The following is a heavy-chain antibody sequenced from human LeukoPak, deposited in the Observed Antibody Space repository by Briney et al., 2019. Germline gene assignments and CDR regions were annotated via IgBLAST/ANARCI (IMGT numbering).Heavy chain of an antibody. CDR3: VRGGFGHAMDV. V-gene: IGHV3-74*01. J-gene: IGHJ6*02. D-gene: IGHD3-10*01. CDR2: INNDGSGT. CDR1: GFTFSSYW. Sequence: PGGSLRLSCAASGFTFSSYWMHWVCQAPGKGLVWVSVINNDGSGTNYADSVKGRSTISRDNAKNTLYLQMTSLGAEDTAVYYCVRGGFGHAMDVWGQGTTVTVSS.